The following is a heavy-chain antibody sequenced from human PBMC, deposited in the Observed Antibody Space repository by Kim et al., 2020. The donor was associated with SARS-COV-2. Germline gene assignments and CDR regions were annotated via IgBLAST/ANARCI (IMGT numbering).Heavy chain of an antibody. CDR3: ARDIVVVPATSGWSYDSYYYYGMDV. CDR2: IYPGDSDT. Sequence: GESLKISCKGSGYSFTSYWIGWVRQMPGKGLEWMGIIYPGDSDTRYSPSFQGQVTISADKSISTAYLQWSSLKASDTAMYYCARDIVVVPATSGWSYDSYYYYGMDVWGQGTTVTVSS. J-gene: IGHJ6*02. CDR1: GYSFTSYW. D-gene: IGHD2-2*01. V-gene: IGHV5-51*01.